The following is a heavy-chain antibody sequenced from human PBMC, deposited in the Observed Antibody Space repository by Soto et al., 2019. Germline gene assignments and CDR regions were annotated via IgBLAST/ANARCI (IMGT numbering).Heavy chain of an antibody. Sequence: PSETLSLTCTVSGGSISSYYWSWIRQPPGKGLEWIGYIYYSGSTNYNPSLKSRVTISVDTSKNQFSLKLSSVTAADTAVYYCARVPGGDFWSGSLYYYYYYMDVWGKGTTVTVSS. J-gene: IGHJ6*03. V-gene: IGHV4-59*01. CDR1: GGSISSYY. D-gene: IGHD3-3*01. CDR2: IYYSGST. CDR3: ARVPGGDFWSGSLYYYYYYMDV.